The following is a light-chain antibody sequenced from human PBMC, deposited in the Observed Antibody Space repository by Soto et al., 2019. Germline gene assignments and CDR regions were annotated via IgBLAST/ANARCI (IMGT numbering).Light chain of an antibody. Sequence: VMTQSPATLSLSPGERSSLTCRSSQSVSNFLAWYQHKPGQAPRLLIYDASVRATGVPARFSGSGSGTDFSLTISSLEPEDFAIYYCQQRSIWPPWTFGQGTKVDIK. V-gene: IGKV3-11*01. J-gene: IGKJ1*01. CDR1: QSVSNF. CDR3: QQRSIWPPWT. CDR2: DAS.